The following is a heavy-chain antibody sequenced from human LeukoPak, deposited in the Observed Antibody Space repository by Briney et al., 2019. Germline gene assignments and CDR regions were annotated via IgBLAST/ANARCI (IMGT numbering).Heavy chain of an antibody. J-gene: IGHJ4*02. V-gene: IGHV3-9*01. CDR1: GFTFDDYA. D-gene: IGHD1-26*01. CDR2: ISWNSGSI. CDR3: TRDLVGATSDF. Sequence: GGSLRLSCAASGFTFDDYAMHWVRQAPGKGLEWVSGISWNSGSIGYADSVKGRFTISRDNAKNSLYLQMNSLGAEDTAVYHCTRDLVGATSDFWGQGTLVTVSS.